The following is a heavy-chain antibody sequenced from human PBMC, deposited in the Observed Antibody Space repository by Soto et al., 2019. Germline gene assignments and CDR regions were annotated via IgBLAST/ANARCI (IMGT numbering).Heavy chain of an antibody. Sequence: GGSLRLSCAASGFTFSTYWMSWVRQAPGKGLEWVANIKQDGSEKSYVDSVKGRFTISRDNAKNSLYLQMNSLRAEDTAVYYCAKARYYDSTGYLYYFDYWGQGTLVTVSS. CDR2: IKQDGSEK. D-gene: IGHD3-22*01. J-gene: IGHJ4*02. CDR3: AKARYYDSTGYLYYFDY. V-gene: IGHV3-7*03. CDR1: GFTFSTYW.